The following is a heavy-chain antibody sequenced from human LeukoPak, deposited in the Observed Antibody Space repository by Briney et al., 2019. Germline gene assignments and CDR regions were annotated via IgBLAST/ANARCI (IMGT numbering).Heavy chain of an antibody. CDR3: AELGITMIGGV. D-gene: IGHD3-10*02. J-gene: IGHJ6*04. CDR1: GFTFSNYN. CDR2: ISSSGSTI. V-gene: IGHV3-48*04. Sequence: GGSLRLSCVGFGFTFSNYNLNWVRQAPGKGLVWVSYISSSGSTIYYADSVKGRFTISRDNAKNSLYLQMNSLRAEDTAVYYCAELGITMIGGVWGKGTTVTISS.